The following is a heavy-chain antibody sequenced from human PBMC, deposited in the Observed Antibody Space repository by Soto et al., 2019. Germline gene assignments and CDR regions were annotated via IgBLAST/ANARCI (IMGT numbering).Heavy chain of an antibody. CDR3: ARDYSSSGGMDV. V-gene: IGHV3-21*01. CDR1: GFTFSSYS. CDR2: ISSSSSYI. Sequence: EVQLVESGGGLVKPGGSLRLSCAASGFTFSSYSMNWVRQAPGKGLEWVSSISSSSSYIYYADSVKGRFTISRDNAKNSLYLQMNSLRAEDTAVYYCARDYSSSGGMDVWGRGTTVTVSS. J-gene: IGHJ6*02. D-gene: IGHD6-6*01.